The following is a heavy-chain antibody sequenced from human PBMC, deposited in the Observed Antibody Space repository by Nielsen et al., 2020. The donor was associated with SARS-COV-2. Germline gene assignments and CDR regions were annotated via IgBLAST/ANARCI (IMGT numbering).Heavy chain of an antibody. CDR1: GGSISSGGYY. D-gene: IGHD5-18*01. V-gene: IGHV4-39*01. CDR2: MYYSGST. CDR3: ARHFGATVNTAMARYYFDY. Sequence: GSLRLSCTVSGGSISSGGYYWSWIRQHPGKGLEWIGYMYYSGSTYYNPSLKSRVTISVDTSKNQFSLKLSSVTAADTAVYYCARHFGATVNTAMARYYFDYWGQGTLVTVSS. J-gene: IGHJ4*02.